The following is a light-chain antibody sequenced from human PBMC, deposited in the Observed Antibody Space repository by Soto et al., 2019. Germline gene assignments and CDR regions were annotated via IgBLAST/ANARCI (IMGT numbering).Light chain of an antibody. V-gene: IGKV1-5*03. J-gene: IGKJ1*01. CDR1: QSISIW. CDR3: QQYNDYSWT. Sequence: DIQMTQSPSTLSASVGDRVAISCRASQSISIWLAWYQQKPGKAPKLLIYKASSLESGVPSRFSGSGSGTESLTISSLQPDDFATYYCQQYNDYSWTFGQGTKVEIK. CDR2: KAS.